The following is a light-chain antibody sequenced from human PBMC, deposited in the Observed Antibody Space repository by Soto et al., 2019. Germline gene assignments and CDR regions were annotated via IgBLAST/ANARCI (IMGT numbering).Light chain of an antibody. CDR3: QQRSNWPLT. J-gene: IGKJ4*01. Sequence: EIVLTQSPATLSLSPGERATLSCRASQSVSSYVAWYQSKPGQAPRLLMYDASNRVIGIPARFSGSGSGTAFTLTISSLEPEAFAVYYCQQRSNWPLTFGGGTTVEI. V-gene: IGKV3-11*01. CDR2: DAS. CDR1: QSVSSY.